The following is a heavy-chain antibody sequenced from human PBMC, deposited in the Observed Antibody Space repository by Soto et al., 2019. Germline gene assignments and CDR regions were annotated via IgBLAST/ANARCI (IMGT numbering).Heavy chain of an antibody. CDR3: ARGRHLRYFDWLSYYFDY. Sequence: SETLSLTCTVSGGSINNYYWSWIRQPPGKGLEWIGYIYYSGSTYYNPSLKSRVTISVDTSKNQFSLKLSSVTAADTAVYYCARGRHLRYFDWLSYYFDYWGQGTLVTVSS. CDR1: GGSINNYY. J-gene: IGHJ4*02. CDR2: IYYSGST. D-gene: IGHD3-9*01. V-gene: IGHV4-59*12.